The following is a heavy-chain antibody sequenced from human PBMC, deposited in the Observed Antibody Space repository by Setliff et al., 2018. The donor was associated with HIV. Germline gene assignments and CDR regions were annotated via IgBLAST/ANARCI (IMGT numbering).Heavy chain of an antibody. CDR3: ARRARFCTSATCYRHFDF. J-gene: IGHJ4*02. CDR1: GGSFSANY. V-gene: IGHV4-34*01. D-gene: IGHD2-2*01. Sequence: SETLSLTCAVYGGSFSANYWSWIRQVPGKGLEWIGEINHSGSTNYNPSLQRRVIMSVDTSAKQFYLKVNSVTAADTAVHFCARRARFCTSATCYRHFDFWGEGTLVTVSS. CDR2: INHSGST.